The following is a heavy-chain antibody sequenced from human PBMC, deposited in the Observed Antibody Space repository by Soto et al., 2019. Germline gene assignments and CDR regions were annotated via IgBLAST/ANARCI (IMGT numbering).Heavy chain of an antibody. J-gene: IGHJ4*02. CDR1: GGSISSGGYY. Sequence: SETLSLTCTVSGGSISSGGYYWSWIRQHPGKGLEWIGYIYYSGSTYYNPSLKSRVTISVDTSKNQFSLKLSFVTAADTAVYYCARSMVRGATPFDYWGQGTLVTVSS. CDR3: ARSMVRGATPFDY. D-gene: IGHD3-10*01. V-gene: IGHV4-31*03. CDR2: IYYSGST.